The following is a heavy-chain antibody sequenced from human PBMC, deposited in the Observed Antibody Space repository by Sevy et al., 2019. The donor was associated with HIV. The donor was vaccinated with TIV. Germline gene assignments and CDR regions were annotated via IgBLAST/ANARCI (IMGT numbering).Heavy chain of an antibody. D-gene: IGHD2-15*01. CDR1: GGSISSSSYY. J-gene: IGHJ5*02. CDR2: IYYIGST. Sequence: SETLSLTCTVSGGSISSSSYYWGWIRQSPGKGLEWIASIYYIGSTNQNPSLESRVTISVDMSKNQFSLKLRSVTAADTAVYYCMRQGIEAGGRGYWFDPRGQGTLVTVSS. V-gene: IGHV4-39*01. CDR3: MRQGIEAGGRGYWFDP.